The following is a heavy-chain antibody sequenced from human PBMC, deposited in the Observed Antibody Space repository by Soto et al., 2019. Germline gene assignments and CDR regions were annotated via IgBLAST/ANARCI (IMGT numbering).Heavy chain of an antibody. J-gene: IGHJ6*02. CDR2: VSYTGST. CDR1: GGSISSRDFY. Sequence: QVQLQESGPGLVKPSQTLSLTCTVSGGSISSRDFYWSWVRQPPGKGLEWLGYVSYTGSTYYNPSLRGRLNISIDTSKRQFPLRLSSVTAADTALYYCARELGFIAAASNYYGMDVWGQGTTVTVSS. CDR3: ARELGFIAAASNYYGMDV. V-gene: IGHV4-30-4*01. D-gene: IGHD6-6*01.